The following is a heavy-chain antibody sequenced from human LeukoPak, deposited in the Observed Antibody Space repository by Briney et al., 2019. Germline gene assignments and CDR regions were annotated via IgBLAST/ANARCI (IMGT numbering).Heavy chain of an antibody. V-gene: IGHV1-3*01. CDR1: GYIFTSYG. D-gene: IGHD3-10*01. J-gene: IGHJ4*02. Sequence: GASVKVSCKASGYIFTSYGINWVRQAPGQRLEWMGWINAGNGNTKYSQKFQGRVTITRDTSASTAYMELSSLTSEDTALYYCARQSGWFGELFDYWGQGALVTVSS. CDR2: INAGNGNT. CDR3: ARQSGWFGELFDY.